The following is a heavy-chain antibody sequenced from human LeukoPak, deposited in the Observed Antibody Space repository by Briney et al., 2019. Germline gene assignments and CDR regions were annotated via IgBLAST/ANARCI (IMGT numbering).Heavy chain of an antibody. V-gene: IGHV1-2*02. CDR2: INPNSGGT. CDR1: GYTFTGYY. J-gene: IGHJ4*02. D-gene: IGHD2-2*01. CDR3: AIVVPAATVFDY. Sequence: ASVKVSCKAPGYTFTGYYMHWVRQAPGQGLEWMGWINPNSGGTNYAQKFQGRVTMTRDTSISTAYMELSRLRSDDTAVYYCAIVVPAATVFDYWGQGTLVTVSS.